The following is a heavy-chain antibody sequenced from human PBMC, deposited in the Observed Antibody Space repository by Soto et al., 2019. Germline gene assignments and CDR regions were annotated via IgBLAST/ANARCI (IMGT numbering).Heavy chain of an antibody. CDR1: GYSFAGYW. V-gene: IGHV5-10-1*01. CDR3: ARVHKNWFDS. Sequence: RWEALKISCKGSGYSFAGYWITWVRQKPGKGLEWMGRIDPSDSQTYYSPSFRGHVTISATKSITNVFLQWSSLRASDTAMYYCARVHKNWFDSWAQGTMVT. J-gene: IGHJ5*01. CDR2: IDPSDSQT.